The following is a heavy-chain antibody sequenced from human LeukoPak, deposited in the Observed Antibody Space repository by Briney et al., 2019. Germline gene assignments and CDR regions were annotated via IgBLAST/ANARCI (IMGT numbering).Heavy chain of an antibody. V-gene: IGHV3-21*04. D-gene: IGHD6-13*01. Sequence: TPGGSLRLSCAASGFTFSSYSMNWVRQAPGKGLEWVSSISSSSSYIYYADSVKGRFTISRDNSKNTLYLQMNSLRAEDTAVYYCAKADSSSWYDNWFDPWGQGTLVTVSS. CDR1: GFTFSSYS. CDR3: AKADSSSWYDNWFDP. CDR2: ISSSSSYI. J-gene: IGHJ5*02.